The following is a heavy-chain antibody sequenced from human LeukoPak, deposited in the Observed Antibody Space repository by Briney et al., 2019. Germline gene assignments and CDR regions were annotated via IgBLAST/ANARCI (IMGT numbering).Heavy chain of an antibody. CDR1: GGSISSSNW. V-gene: IGHV4-4*02. CDR2: IYHSGST. Sequence: PSETLSLTCTVSGGSISSSNWLSWVRQPPGKGLAWIGEIYHSGSTNYNPSLKSRVTMSVDTSKNQFSLKLSSVTAADTAVYYCARAVAAADAFDIWGQGTMVTVSS. CDR3: ARAVAAADAFDI. D-gene: IGHD6-13*01. J-gene: IGHJ3*02.